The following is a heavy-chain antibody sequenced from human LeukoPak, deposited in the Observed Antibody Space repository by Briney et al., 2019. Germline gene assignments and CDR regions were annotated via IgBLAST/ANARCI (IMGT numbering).Heavy chain of an antibody. CDR2: ITGRGGNT. V-gene: IGHV3-23*01. J-gene: IGHJ5*02. D-gene: IGHD2-21*01. Sequence: GGSLRLSCAASGFTFSSYAMTWVRQAPGKGLEWVSSITGRGGNTYYADSLKGRITISRDTSKNTLYLQMNSLRAEDTAVYYCAKSHGGEVLSSFGWFDPWGQGTLVTVSS. CDR3: AKSHGGEVLSSFGWFDP. CDR1: GFTFSSYA.